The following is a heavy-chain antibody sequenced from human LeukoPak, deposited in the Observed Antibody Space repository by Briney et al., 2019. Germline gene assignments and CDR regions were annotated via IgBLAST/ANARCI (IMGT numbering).Heavy chain of an antibody. Sequence: GGSLRLSCAASGFTFSSYSMNWVRQAPGKGLEWVSSISSSSSYIYYADSVKGRFTISRDNAKNSLYLQMNSLRAEDTAVYYCARETAAGRPSYLNYGGRGPLVTVSS. CDR1: GFTFSSYS. CDR2: ISSSSSYI. J-gene: IGHJ4*02. V-gene: IGHV3-21*01. D-gene: IGHD6-13*01. CDR3: ARETAAGRPSYLNY.